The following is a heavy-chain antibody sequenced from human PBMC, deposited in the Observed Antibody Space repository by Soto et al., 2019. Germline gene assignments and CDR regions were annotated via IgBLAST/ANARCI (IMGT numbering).Heavy chain of an antibody. CDR2: ITSTGGTT. Sequence: EVQLLESGGGLAQPGGSLRLSCAASGFAFSPYGMSWVRQAPGKGLEWVSSITSTGGTTYYADSVKGRFTISRDNSKNTLHLQMNIRRAEDTAVYYCPKVGISGTKYFDYCGQGTLGTVSP. J-gene: IGHJ4*02. CDR3: PKVGISGTKYFDY. D-gene: IGHD1-20*01. V-gene: IGHV3-23*01. CDR1: GFAFSPYG.